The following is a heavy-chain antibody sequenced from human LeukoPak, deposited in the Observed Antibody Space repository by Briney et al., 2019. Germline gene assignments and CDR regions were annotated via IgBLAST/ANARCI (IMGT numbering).Heavy chain of an antibody. Sequence: ASVKVSCKASGYTFTSYDINWVRQAPGQGLEWMGWINPNSGGINYAQKFQGRVTMTRDTSISTAYMELSRLRSDDTAVYYCAIGRGYSYGYYYWGQGTLVTVSS. J-gene: IGHJ4*02. CDR3: AIGRGYSYGYYY. CDR2: INPNSGGI. CDR1: GYTFTSYD. V-gene: IGHV1-2*02. D-gene: IGHD5-18*01.